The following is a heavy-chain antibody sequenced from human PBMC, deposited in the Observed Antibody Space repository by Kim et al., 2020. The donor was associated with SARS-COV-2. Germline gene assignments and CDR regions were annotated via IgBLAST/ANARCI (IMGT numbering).Heavy chain of an antibody. Sequence: SETLSLTCTVSGGSISSGGYYWSWIRQHPGKGLEWIGYIYYSGSTYYNPSLKSRVTISVDTSKNQFSLKLSSVTAADTAVYYCARTRITMIVVCTHFDYWGQGTLVTVSS. V-gene: IGHV4-31*03. J-gene: IGHJ4*02. CDR1: GGSISSGGYY. D-gene: IGHD3-22*01. CDR3: ARTRITMIVVCTHFDY. CDR2: IYYSGST.